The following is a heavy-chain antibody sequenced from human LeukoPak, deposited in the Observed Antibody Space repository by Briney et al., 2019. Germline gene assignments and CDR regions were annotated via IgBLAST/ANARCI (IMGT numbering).Heavy chain of an antibody. D-gene: IGHD2-2*02. CDR2: IIPIFGTA. V-gene: IGHV1-69*13. J-gene: IGHJ5*02. Sequence: ASVKVSCKASGGTFGSYAISWVRQAPGQGLEWMGGIIPIFGTANYARKFQGRVTITADESTSTAYMELSSLRSEDTAVYYCARQPLPAAIRGVHGWFDPWGQGTLVTVSS. CDR1: GGTFGSYA. CDR3: ARQPLPAAIRGVHGWFDP.